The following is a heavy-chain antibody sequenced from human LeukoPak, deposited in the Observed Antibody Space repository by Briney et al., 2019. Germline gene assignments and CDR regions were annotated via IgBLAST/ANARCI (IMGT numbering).Heavy chain of an antibody. Sequence: GGSLRFSCAASGFTFSDYYMSWIRQAPGKGLEWVSYISSSGSTIYYADSVKGRFTISRDNAKNSLHLQMNSLRAEDTAVYYCARDRYYYDSSGYGPFDYWGQGTLVTVSS. CDR3: ARDRYYYDSSGYGPFDY. CDR2: ISSSGSTI. D-gene: IGHD3-22*01. J-gene: IGHJ4*02. V-gene: IGHV3-11*01. CDR1: GFTFSDYY.